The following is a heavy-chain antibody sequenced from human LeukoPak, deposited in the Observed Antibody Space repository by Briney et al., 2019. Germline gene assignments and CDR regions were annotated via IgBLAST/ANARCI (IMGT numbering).Heavy chain of an antibody. CDR2: MNPNSGNT. CDR3: ARGGYSSSWYLLYYYYYGMDV. CDR1: GYTFTSYD. D-gene: IGHD6-13*01. Sequence: ASVKVSFKASGYTFTSYDINWVRQATGQGLEWMGWMNPNSGNTGYAQKFQGRVTMTRNTSISTAYMELSSLRSEDTAVYYCARGGYSSSWYLLYYYYYGMDVWGQGTTVTVSS. J-gene: IGHJ6*02. V-gene: IGHV1-8*01.